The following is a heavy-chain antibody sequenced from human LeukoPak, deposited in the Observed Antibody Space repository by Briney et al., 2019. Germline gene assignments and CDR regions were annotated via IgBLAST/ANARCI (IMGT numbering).Heavy chain of an antibody. CDR1: GYTFTSYG. Sequence: GASVKVSCKASGYTFTSYGISWVRQAPGQGLEWMGWISAYNGNTNYAQKLQGRVTMTTDTSTSTAYMELRSLRSDDTAVYYCARGAGGYRGYDLVHPHYYMDVWGKGTTVTVSS. CDR3: ARGAGGYRGYDLVHPHYYMDV. CDR2: ISAYNGNT. J-gene: IGHJ6*03. V-gene: IGHV1-18*01. D-gene: IGHD5-12*01.